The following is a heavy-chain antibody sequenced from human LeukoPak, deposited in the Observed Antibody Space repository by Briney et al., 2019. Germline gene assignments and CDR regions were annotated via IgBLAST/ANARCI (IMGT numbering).Heavy chain of an antibody. CDR3: ARNGDPYGQVDYYFDY. V-gene: IGHV3-23*01. D-gene: IGHD3/OR15-3a*01. J-gene: IGHJ4*02. CDR1: GFTFSAYA. CDR2: ISGGGGST. Sequence: PGGSLRLSCAASGFTFSAYAMTWVRQAPGKGPEWVSTISGGGGSTYYAASVKGRFTISRDNSRNTLYLQMNSLRAEDTAVYYCARNGDPYGQVDYYFDYWGLGTLVTVSS.